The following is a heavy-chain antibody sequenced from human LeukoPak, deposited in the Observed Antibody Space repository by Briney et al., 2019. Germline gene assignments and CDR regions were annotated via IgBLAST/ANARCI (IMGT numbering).Heavy chain of an antibody. V-gene: IGHV3-33*08. CDR1: GFIFNNHG. D-gene: IGHD5-18*01. Sequence: GGSLRLSCVASGFIFNNHGMHWVRQAPGKGLEWVAIIWYDGSNKYHADSVKGRFTISRDNSKNTLYLQMNSLRAEDTALYYCARGLGYSYGYGIDYWGQGTLVTVSS. CDR3: ARGLGYSYGYGIDY. J-gene: IGHJ4*02. CDR2: IWYDGSNK.